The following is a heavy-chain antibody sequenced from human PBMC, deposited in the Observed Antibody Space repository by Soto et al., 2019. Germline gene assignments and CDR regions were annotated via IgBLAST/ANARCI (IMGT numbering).Heavy chain of an antibody. V-gene: IGHV3-21*01. CDR1: GVTFGSYS. CDR2: ISSSSSYI. J-gene: IGHJ5*02. D-gene: IGHD2-2*01. Sequence: GRSLRLSCAASGVTFGSYSMDWIRQAPGKGLEWVSSISSSSSYIYYADSVKGRFTISRDNAKNSLYLQMNSLRAEDTAVYYCASGLYCSSTSCYLDPWGQGTLVTSPQ. CDR3: ASGLYCSSTSCYLDP.